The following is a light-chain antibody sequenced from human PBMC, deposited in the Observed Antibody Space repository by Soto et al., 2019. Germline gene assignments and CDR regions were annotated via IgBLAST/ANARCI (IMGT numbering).Light chain of an antibody. CDR2: GAS. Sequence: EIVLTQSPGTLSLSPGERATLSCRASQSVSSSYLAWYQQKPGQAPRPLIYGASSRATGIPDRFSGSGSGTDFTLTISRLEPEDFRVYYCQQYGSSPPYTFGQGTKLEIK. CDR3: QQYGSSPPYT. V-gene: IGKV3-20*01. J-gene: IGKJ2*01. CDR1: QSVSSSY.